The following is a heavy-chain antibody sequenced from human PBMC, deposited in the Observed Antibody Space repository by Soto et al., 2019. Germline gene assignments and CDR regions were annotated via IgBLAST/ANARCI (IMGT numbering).Heavy chain of an antibody. CDR1: GFTFTSSA. D-gene: IGHD3-22*01. Sequence: SVKGSCKASGFTFTSSAVQWVRQARGQRLEWIGWIVVGSGNTNYAQKFQERVTITRDMSTSTAYMELSSLRSEDTAVYYCAASMYFYDRPPDAFDLWGTGTM. J-gene: IGHJ3*01. V-gene: IGHV1-58*01. CDR3: AASMYFYDRPPDAFDL. CDR2: IVVGSGNT.